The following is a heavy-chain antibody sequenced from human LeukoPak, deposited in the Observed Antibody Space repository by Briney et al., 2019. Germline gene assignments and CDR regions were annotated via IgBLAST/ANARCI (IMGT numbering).Heavy chain of an antibody. Sequence: SETLSLTCTVSDGSISSSTYYWGWIRQPPGKGLEWIGSIYYSGSSNYNPSLQSRVTVSVDTSKNQFSLNLSSVTAADTAVYYCARHGIVGATTYAFDIWGQGTMVTVSS. J-gene: IGHJ3*02. CDR3: ARHGIVGATTYAFDI. D-gene: IGHD1-26*01. V-gene: IGHV4-39*01. CDR1: DGSISSSTYY. CDR2: IYYSGSS.